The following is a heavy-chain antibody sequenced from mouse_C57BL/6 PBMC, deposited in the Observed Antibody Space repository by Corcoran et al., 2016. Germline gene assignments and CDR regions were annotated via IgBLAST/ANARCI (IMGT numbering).Heavy chain of an antibody. CDR2: IFPGSGST. Sequence: QVQLQQSGPELVQPGASVKISCKASGYTFTDYYINWVKQRPGQGLEWIGWIFPGSGSTYYNEKFKGKATLTVDKSSSTAYMLLSSLTSEDSAVYFCARCITTVVAPYAMDYWGQGTSVTVSS. CDR3: ARCITTVVAPYAMDY. D-gene: IGHD1-1*01. J-gene: IGHJ4*01. CDR1: GYTFTDYY. V-gene: IGHV1-75*01.